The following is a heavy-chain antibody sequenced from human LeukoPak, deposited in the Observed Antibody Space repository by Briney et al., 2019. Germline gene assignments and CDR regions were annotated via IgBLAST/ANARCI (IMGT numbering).Heavy chain of an antibody. CDR1: GFTFRNYA. D-gene: IGHD4-17*01. CDR2: IVYDGSNK. CDR3: ARENYGQHYFDF. Sequence: GGSLRLSCAASGFTFRNYAMHWVRQAPGKGLEWVAVIVYDGSNKYYADSVRGRFTISRDNSKNTLYLQMNSLRAEDTAVYYCARENYGQHYFDFWGQGTLVTVSS. V-gene: IGHV3-30-3*01. J-gene: IGHJ4*02.